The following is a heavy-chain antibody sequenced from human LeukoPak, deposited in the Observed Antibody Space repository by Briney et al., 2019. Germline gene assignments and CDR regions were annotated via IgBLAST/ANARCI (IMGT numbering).Heavy chain of an antibody. Sequence: GSLRLSCTASGFAFDEHGMSWVRQVPGKGLEWVSGINWSGGSTGYADPLRGRFTISRDNAKNSLYLQMDSLRAEDTALYYCMRAPITSPFYFDYWGRGTLVTVSS. D-gene: IGHD2-2*01. CDR3: MRAPITSPFYFDY. J-gene: IGHJ4*02. V-gene: IGHV3-20*04. CDR1: GFAFDEHG. CDR2: INWSGGST.